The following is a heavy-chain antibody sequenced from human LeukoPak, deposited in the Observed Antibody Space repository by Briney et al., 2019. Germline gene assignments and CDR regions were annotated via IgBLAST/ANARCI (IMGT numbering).Heavy chain of an antibody. J-gene: IGHJ4*02. CDR1: GGSISSGIYS. CDR2: INHSGST. Sequence: SETLSLTCTVSGGSISSGIYSWGWIRQPPGKGLEWIGEINHSGSTNYNPSLKSRVTISVDTSKNQFSLKLSSVTAADTAVYYCARGRWLQAKVLADYWGQGTLVTVSS. V-gene: IGHV4-39*07. CDR3: ARGRWLQAKVLADY. D-gene: IGHD5-24*01.